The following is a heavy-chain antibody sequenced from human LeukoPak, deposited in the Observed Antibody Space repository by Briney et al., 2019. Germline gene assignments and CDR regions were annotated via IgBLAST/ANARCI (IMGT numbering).Heavy chain of an antibody. CDR3: ASVGSSTSSYYYYYMDV. CDR1: GFTFSSYS. Sequence: GGSLRLSCAASGFTFSSYSMNWVRQAPGKGLEWVSSIGSSSSYIYYADSVKGRFTISRDNAKNSLYLQMNSLRAEDTAVYYCASVGSSTSSYYYYYMDVWGKGTTVTVSS. CDR2: IGSSSSYI. J-gene: IGHJ6*03. V-gene: IGHV3-21*01. D-gene: IGHD2-2*01.